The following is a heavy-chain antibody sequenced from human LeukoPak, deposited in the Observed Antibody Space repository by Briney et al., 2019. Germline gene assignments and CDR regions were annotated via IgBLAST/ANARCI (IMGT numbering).Heavy chain of an antibody. Sequence: GGSLRLSCAASGFTFSSYGMHWVRQAPGKGLEWVAVIWYDGSNKYYADSVKGRFTISRDNSKNTLYLQMNSLRAEDTAVYYCARATKITYYDILTGYYPPSYYYYHGMDVWGKGPRSPSPQ. CDR1: GFTFSSYG. D-gene: IGHD3-9*01. J-gene: IGHJ6*01. CDR3: ARATKITYYDILTGYYPPSYYYYHGMDV. V-gene: IGHV3-33*01. CDR2: IWYDGSNK.